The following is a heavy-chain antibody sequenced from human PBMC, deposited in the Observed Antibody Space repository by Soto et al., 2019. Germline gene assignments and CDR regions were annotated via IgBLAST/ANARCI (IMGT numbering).Heavy chain of an antibody. CDR3: ARATADYDFWSGYRLYYGMDV. Sequence: GGSLILSCAASGFTFSSYDMHWVRQATGKGLEWVSAIGTAGDTYYPGSVKGRFTISRENAKNSLYLQMNSLRAEDTAVYYCARATADYDFWSGYRLYYGMDVWGQGTTVTVSS. V-gene: IGHV3-13*01. J-gene: IGHJ6*02. D-gene: IGHD3-3*01. CDR1: GFTFSSYD. CDR2: IGTAGDT.